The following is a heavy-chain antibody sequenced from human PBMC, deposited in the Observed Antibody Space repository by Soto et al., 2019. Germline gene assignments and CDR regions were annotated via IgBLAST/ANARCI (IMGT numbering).Heavy chain of an antibody. CDR2: IYYSGST. D-gene: IGHD3-22*01. CDR1: GGSISSYY. J-gene: IGHJ6*02. Sequence: QVQLQESGPGLVKPSETLSLTCTVSGGSISSYYWSWIRQPPEKGLEWIGYIYYSGSTNYNPSLKSRVTISVDTSKNQFSLKLSSVTAADTAVYYCARERGYAYYYYGMDVWGQRTTVTVSS. CDR3: ARERGYAYYYYGMDV. V-gene: IGHV4-59*01.